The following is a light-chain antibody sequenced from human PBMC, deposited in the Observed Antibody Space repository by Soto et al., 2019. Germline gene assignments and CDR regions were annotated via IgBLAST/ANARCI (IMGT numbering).Light chain of an antibody. CDR3: SSYAGSNNVV. Sequence: QSVLTQPPSASGSPGQSVTISCTGTSSDVGGYNYVSWYQQHPGKAPNLMIYEVSKRPSGVPDRFSGSKSGNTASLTVSGLQAEDEAYYYCSSYAGSNNVVFGGGTKLTVL. J-gene: IGLJ2*01. V-gene: IGLV2-8*01. CDR1: SSDVGGYNY. CDR2: EVS.